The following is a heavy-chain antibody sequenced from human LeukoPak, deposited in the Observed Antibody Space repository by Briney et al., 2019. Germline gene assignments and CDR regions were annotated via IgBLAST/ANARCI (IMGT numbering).Heavy chain of an antibody. CDR2: IYSGGST. D-gene: IGHD3-22*01. J-gene: IGHJ4*02. CDR1: GFTVSSTY. Sequence: GGSLRLSCVVSGFTVSSTYMSWVRQAPGKGLEWVSVIYSGGSTYYADSVKGRFTISRDNSKNTLYLQMNSLRAEDTAFYYCARVDSSGYYYVDYWGQGTPVTVSS. CDR3: ARVDSSGYYYVDY. V-gene: IGHV3-53*01.